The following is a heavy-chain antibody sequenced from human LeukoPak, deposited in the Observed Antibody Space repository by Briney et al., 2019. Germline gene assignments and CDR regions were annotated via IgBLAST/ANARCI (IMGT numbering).Heavy chain of an antibody. Sequence: GGSLRLSCAASGFTFSSYAMHWVRQAPGKGLEWVAVISYDGSNKYYADSVKGRFTISRDNAKNSLYLQMNSLRAEDTAVYYCARDHIKVYWGQGTLVTVSS. J-gene: IGHJ4*02. CDR2: ISYDGSNK. V-gene: IGHV3-30-3*01. CDR3: ARDHIKVY. CDR1: GFTFSSYA. D-gene: IGHD2-21*01.